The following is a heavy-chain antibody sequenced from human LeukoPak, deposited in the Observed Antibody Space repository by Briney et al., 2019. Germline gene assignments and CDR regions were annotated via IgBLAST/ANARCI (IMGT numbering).Heavy chain of an antibody. CDR3: ARGRVAVAGPWYYFDY. J-gene: IGHJ4*02. D-gene: IGHD6-19*01. CDR1: GFTFNNYA. CDR2: ISGSGTTT. V-gene: IGHV3-23*01. Sequence: GGSLRLSCAASGFTFNNYAMSWVRQAPGKGLEWVSGISGSGTTTNFAESVRNRLTISRDNSKNTLSLQMNSLRDEDTAVYYCARGRVAVAGPWYYFDYWGQGTLVTVS.